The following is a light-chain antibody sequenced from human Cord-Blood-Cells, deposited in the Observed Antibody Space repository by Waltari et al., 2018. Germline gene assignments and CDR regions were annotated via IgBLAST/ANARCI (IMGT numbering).Light chain of an antibody. Sequence: DIVMTQSPDSLAVSLGERATINCKSSQSVLYSSNNKNYLAWYQQKPGQPPKLLIYWSSTRESPLPDRFSGCASLTDFTLTISSLHAEDVAVYYCQQYYSTPYTFGQGTKLEIK. CDR1: QSVLYSSNNKNY. V-gene: IGKV4-1*01. J-gene: IGKJ2*01. CDR3: QQYYSTPYT. CDR2: WSS.